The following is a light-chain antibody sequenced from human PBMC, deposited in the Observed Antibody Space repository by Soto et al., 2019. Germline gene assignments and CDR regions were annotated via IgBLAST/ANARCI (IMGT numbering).Light chain of an antibody. CDR2: ENN. CDR3: GTWDSDLSGDV. J-gene: IGLJ1*01. Sequence: QSVLTQPPSVSAAPGQKVTISCSGSSSNIGNNLVSWYQQLPETAPRLLIYENNKRPSGIPDRFSGSKSGTSATLGITGLQTGDEADYYCGTWDSDLSGDVFGSGTKLTVL. V-gene: IGLV1-51*02. CDR1: SSNIGNNL.